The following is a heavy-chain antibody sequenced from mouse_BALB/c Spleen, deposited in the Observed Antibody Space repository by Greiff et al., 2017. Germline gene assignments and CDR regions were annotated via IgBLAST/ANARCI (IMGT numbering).Heavy chain of an antibody. V-gene: IGHV2-9*02. CDR1: GFSLTSYG. J-gene: IGHJ4*01. CDR3: ARDPNWDYAMDY. D-gene: IGHD4-1*01. CDR2: IWAGGST. Sequence: QVQLKQSGPGLVAPSQSLSITCTVSGFSLTSYGVHWVRQPPGKGLEWLGVIWAGGSTNYNSALMSRLSISKDNSKSQVFLKMNSLQTDDTAMYYCARDPNWDYAMDYWGQGTSVTVSS.